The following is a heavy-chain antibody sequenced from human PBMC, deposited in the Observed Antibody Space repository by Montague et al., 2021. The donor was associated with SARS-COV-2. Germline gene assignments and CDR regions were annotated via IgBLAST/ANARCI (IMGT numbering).Heavy chain of an antibody. CDR3: ARGSTVTHY. J-gene: IGHJ4*02. V-gene: IGHV4-34*01. Sequence: SETLSLTCAVYGGSFSGYYWSWIRQPPGKGLEWIGKINHSGSTNYNPSLKSRVTISVDTSKNQFSLKLSSVTAADTAVYYCARGSTVTHYWGQGTLVTVSS. CDR1: GGSFSGYY. CDR2: INHSGST. D-gene: IGHD4-17*01.